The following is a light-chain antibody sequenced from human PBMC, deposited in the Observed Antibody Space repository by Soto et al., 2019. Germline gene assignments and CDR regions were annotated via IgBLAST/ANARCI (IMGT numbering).Light chain of an antibody. CDR2: RNN. V-gene: IGLV1-40*01. J-gene: IGLJ1*01. Sequence: QAVVTQPPSVSGAPGQRVTISCTGSSSNIGAGYDVHWYQQLPGTAPKLLIFRNNNRPSGVPDRFSGAKSGTSASLAITGLQAEDEADYYCQSYDSSLSGSGVFGTGTKVTVL. CDR3: QSYDSSLSGSGV. CDR1: SSNIGAGYD.